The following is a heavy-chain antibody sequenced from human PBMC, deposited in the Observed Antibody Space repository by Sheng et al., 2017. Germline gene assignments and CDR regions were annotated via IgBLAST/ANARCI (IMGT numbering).Heavy chain of an antibody. CDR1: GGSISSSSYY. V-gene: IGHV4-39*07. D-gene: IGHD3-16*01. CDR2: IYYSGST. CDR3: AKTYYDYIWGSYTFDY. Sequence: QLQLQESGPGLVKPSETLSLTCTVSGGSISSSSYYWGWIHQPPGKGLEWIGSIYYSGSTYYNPSLKSRVTISVDTSKNQFSLKLSSVTAADTAVYYCAKTYYDYIWGSYTFDYWGQGTLVTVSS. J-gene: IGHJ4*02.